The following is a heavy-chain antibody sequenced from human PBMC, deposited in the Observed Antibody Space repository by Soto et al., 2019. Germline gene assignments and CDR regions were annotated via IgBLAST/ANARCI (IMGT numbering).Heavy chain of an antibody. CDR2: ISAYDGNT. CDR3: ARGGYYDSSGSRNYHYYGMNV. CDR1: GYIFTSYY. J-gene: IGHJ6*02. Sequence: ASVKVSCKASGYIFTSYYIHWVRQAPGQGLEWMGWISAYDGNTKYAQTLQGRVSMSTDTSTNTAYMELRSLRSDDTAMYYCARGGYYDSSGSRNYHYYGMNVWGQGTTVTVSS. V-gene: IGHV1-18*04. D-gene: IGHD3-22*01.